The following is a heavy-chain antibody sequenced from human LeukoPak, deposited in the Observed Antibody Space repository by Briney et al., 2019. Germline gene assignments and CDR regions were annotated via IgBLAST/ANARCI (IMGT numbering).Heavy chain of an antibody. V-gene: IGHV4-38-2*02. CDR2: IYHSGST. CDR1: GYSISSGYY. CDR3: ARDLSSSSNYVDGTFDF. Sequence: PSETLSLTCTVSGYSISSGYYWGWIRQPPGKGLEWIGSIYHSGSTYYNPSLKSRVTISLGTSKNQFSLKLSSVTAADTAVYYCARDLSSSSNYVDGTFDFWGQGTLVTVPS. J-gene: IGHJ3*01. D-gene: IGHD4-11*01.